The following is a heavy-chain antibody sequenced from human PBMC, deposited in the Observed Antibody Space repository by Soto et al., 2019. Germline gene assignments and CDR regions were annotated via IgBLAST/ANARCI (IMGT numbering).Heavy chain of an antibody. V-gene: IGHV5-51*01. J-gene: IGHJ4*02. CDR3: ARYEQLVTPLDY. D-gene: IGHD6-13*01. CDR1: GYSFTSYW. Sequence: GESLKISCTGAGYSFTSYWFGWLRQMPGKGLEWMGSVYPGDSDTTYSPSFQRQVTIAAYKSIRSAYLQCRRLNPSDPAMYHCARYEQLVTPLDYWCQGTLANVSS. CDR2: VYPGDSDT.